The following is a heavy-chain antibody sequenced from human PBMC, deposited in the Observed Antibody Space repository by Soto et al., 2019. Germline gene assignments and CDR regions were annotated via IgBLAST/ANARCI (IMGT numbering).Heavy chain of an antibody. CDR2: FYYRGST. D-gene: IGHD3-10*01. V-gene: IGHV4-59*01. J-gene: IGHJ4*02. CDR1: GGSISSYY. CDR3: ARVSDGSAPNFDY. Sequence: SETLSLTCTVSGGSISSYYWNWIRQPPGKGLEWIGYFYYRGSTKYNLSLKSRVTISVDTSKNQLSLKLSSVTAADTAVYYCARVSDGSAPNFDYWGQGTLVTVSS.